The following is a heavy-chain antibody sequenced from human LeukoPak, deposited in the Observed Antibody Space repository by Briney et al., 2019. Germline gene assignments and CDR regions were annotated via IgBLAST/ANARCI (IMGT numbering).Heavy chain of an antibody. CDR1: GGTFSSYA. J-gene: IGHJ4*02. CDR2: IIPIFGTA. V-gene: IGHV1-69*05. Sequence: GASVKVSCKASGGTFSSYAISWVRQAPGQGLEWMGGIIPIFGTANYAQKFQGRVTITRDTSASTAYMELSSLRSEDTAVYYCARRAVAGTFDYWGQGTLVTVSS. CDR3: ARRAVAGTFDY. D-gene: IGHD6-19*01.